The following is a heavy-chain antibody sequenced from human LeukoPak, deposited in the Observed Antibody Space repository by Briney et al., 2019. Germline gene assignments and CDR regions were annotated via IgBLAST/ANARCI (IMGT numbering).Heavy chain of an antibody. CDR2: IYYSGIT. CDR3: ADYYDSGGYFNYFHH. V-gene: IGHV4-59*08. CDR1: GGSLSSNY. D-gene: IGHD3-22*01. Sequence: SETLSLTRTVTGGSLSSNYWNWIGQPPGKGLEGVGYIYYSGITNYNPSLKSRVTISVDTPKNQFSLKLSTVTAGDTAVYYCADYYDSGGYFNYFHHWGQGTLVTVSS. J-gene: IGHJ1*01.